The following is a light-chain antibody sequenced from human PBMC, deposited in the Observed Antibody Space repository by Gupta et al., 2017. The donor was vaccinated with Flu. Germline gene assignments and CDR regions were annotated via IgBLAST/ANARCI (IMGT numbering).Light chain of an antibody. J-gene: IGKJ2*01. CDR2: GTS. Sequence: PGERATSDSKSSQNGVSNSYSRNYIAWYQQKPGQAPKVLIYGTSNRESGVPDRFVGSGSETNLTLTISRLQAEDVAVYYCQQYNSPPYTFGQGTKVEIK. V-gene: IGKV4-1*01. CDR1: QNGVSNSYSRNY. CDR3: QQYNSPPYT.